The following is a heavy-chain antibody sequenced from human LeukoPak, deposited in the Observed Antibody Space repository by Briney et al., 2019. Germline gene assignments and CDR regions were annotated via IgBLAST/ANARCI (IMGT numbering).Heavy chain of an antibody. V-gene: IGHV3-23*01. CDR2: ISGSGGST. Sequence: GGSLRLSCAAFGFTFSSYAMSWVRQAPGKGLEWVSAISGSGGSTYYADSVKGRFTISRDNSKNTLYLQMNSLRAEDTAVYYCAKKLTTRYYYGMDVWGQGTTVTVSS. CDR3: AKKLTTRYYYGMDV. D-gene: IGHD4-17*01. J-gene: IGHJ6*02. CDR1: GFTFSSYA.